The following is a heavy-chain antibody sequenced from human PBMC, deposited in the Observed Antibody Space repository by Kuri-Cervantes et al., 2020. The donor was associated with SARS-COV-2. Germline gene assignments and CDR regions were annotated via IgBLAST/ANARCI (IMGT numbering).Heavy chain of an antibody. V-gene: IGHV4-34*01. CDR1: GGSFSGYY. J-gene: IGHJ6*03. CDR3: AREVATNPVGYFDQYYYYMDV. D-gene: IGHD3-9*01. CDR2: INHSGST. Sequence: GSLRLSCAVYGGSFSGYYWSWIRQPPGKGLEWIGEINHSGSTNYNPSLKSRVTISVDTSKNQFSLKLSSVTAADTAVYYCAREVATNPVGYFDQYYYYMDVWGKGTTVTVSS.